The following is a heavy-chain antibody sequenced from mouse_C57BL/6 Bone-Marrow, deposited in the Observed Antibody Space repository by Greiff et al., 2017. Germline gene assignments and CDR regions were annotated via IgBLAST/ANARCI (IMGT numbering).Heavy chain of an antibody. D-gene: IGHD2-2*01. J-gene: IGHJ2*01. CDR2: IHPNSGST. V-gene: IGHV1-64*01. CDR3: ARLYYGYPHYFDY. CDR1: GYTFTSYW. Sequence: VQLQQSGAELVKPGASVKLSCKASGYTFTSYWMHWVKQRPGQGLEWIGMIHPNSGSTNYNEKFKSKATLTVDKSSSTAYMQLSSLTSEDSAVYYCARLYYGYPHYFDYWGQGTTLTVSS.